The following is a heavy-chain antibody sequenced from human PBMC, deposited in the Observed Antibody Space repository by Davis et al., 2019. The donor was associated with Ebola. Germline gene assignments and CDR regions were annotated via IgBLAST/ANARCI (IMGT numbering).Heavy chain of an antibody. D-gene: IGHD2-15*01. Sequence: GRSLRLSCAASGFTFSRYDMNWVRQATGKGLEWVSATGTTGDTYYPGSVRGRFTVSRDDAKNSFYLQMDSLRVEDTAVYYCARAPPGSRFRLDHWGQGTLVTVSS. CDR2: TGTTGDT. CDR1: GFTFSRYD. J-gene: IGHJ4*02. CDR3: ARAPPGSRFRLDH. V-gene: IGHV3-13*01.